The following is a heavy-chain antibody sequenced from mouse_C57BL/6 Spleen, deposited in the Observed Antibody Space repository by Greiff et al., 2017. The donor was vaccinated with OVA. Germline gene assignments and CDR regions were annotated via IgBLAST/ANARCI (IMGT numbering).Heavy chain of an antibody. CDR3: AKTYYGSSYWDY. CDR1: GYSITSGYY. CDR2: ISYDGSN. Sequence: ESGPGLVKPSQSLSLTCSVTGYSITSGYYWNWIRQFPGNKLEWMGYISYDGSNNYNPSLKNRISITRDTSKNQFFLKLNSVTTEDTATYYCAKTYYGSSYWDYWGQGTTLTVSS. D-gene: IGHD1-1*01. V-gene: IGHV3-6*01. J-gene: IGHJ2*01.